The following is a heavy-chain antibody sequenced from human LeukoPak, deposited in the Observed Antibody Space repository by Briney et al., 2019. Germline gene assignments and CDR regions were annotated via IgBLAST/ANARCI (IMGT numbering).Heavy chain of an antibody. Sequence: PSETLSLTCTVSGGSISSYYWSWIRQPAGKGLEWVGRIYTSGSTNYNPSLKSRVTMSVDASKNQFSLKLSSVTAADTAVYYCARDGTGETPRAFGYWGQGTLVTVSS. CDR1: GGSISSYY. CDR2: IYTSGST. CDR3: ARDGTGETPRAFGY. V-gene: IGHV4-4*07. D-gene: IGHD7-27*01. J-gene: IGHJ4*02.